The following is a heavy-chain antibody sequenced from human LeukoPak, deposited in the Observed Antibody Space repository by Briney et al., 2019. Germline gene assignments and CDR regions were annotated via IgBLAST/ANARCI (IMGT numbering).Heavy chain of an antibody. CDR1: GGSITGDNYY. Sequence: PSETLSLTCSVSGGSITGDNYYWGWIRQPPGKGLEWIGSIYYSGSTNYNPLFRSPVTISVDTSKNQFSLKLSSVTAADTAVYYCARHSSITMVRGAHFFDYWGQGTLVTVSS. CDR3: ARHSSITMVRGAHFFDY. D-gene: IGHD3-10*01. J-gene: IGHJ4*02. V-gene: IGHV4-39*01. CDR2: IYYSGST.